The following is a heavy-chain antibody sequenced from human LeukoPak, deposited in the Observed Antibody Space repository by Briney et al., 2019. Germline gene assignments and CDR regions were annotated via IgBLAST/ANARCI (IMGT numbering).Heavy chain of an antibody. V-gene: IGHV1-18*01. J-gene: IGHJ4*02. CDR2: ISAYNGNT. Sequence: GASVKVSCKASGYTFTSYGISWVRQAPGQGLEWMGWISAYNGNTNYAQKLQGRVTMTTDTSTSTAYVELRSLRSDDTAVYYCARDHGSGSYLLDYWGQGTLVTVSS. D-gene: IGHD3-10*01. CDR1: GYTFTSYG. CDR3: ARDHGSGSYLLDY.